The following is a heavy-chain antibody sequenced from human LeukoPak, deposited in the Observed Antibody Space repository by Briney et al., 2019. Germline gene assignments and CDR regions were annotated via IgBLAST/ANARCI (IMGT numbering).Heavy chain of an antibody. Sequence: SETLSLTCTVSGGSISSYYWSWIRQPPGKGLEWIGRIYTSGSTNYNPSLKSRVTMSVDTSKNQFSLKLSSVTAADTAVYYCARDGSGYYDSSGYYDAFDIWGQGTMVTVSS. J-gene: IGHJ3*02. CDR1: GGSISSYY. D-gene: IGHD3-22*01. V-gene: IGHV4-4*07. CDR2: IYTSGST. CDR3: ARDGSGYYDSSGYYDAFDI.